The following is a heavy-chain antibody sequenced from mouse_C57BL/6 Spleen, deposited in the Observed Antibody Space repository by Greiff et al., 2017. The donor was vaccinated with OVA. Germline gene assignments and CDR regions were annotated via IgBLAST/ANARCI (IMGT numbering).Heavy chain of an antibody. CDR1: GYTFTSYW. D-gene: IGHD4-1*01. J-gene: IGHJ4*01. CDR3: ASNWDDYAMDD. Sequence: QVQLQQSGAELAKPGVSVKLSCKASGYTFTSYWMHWVKQRPGQGLEWIGYIKPSCGYIKYNQKFKDKATLTADKSSSTAYMQLSSLTYEDSAVYYYASNWDDYAMDDWGQGTSVTVSS. V-gene: IGHV1-7*01. CDR2: IKPSCGYI.